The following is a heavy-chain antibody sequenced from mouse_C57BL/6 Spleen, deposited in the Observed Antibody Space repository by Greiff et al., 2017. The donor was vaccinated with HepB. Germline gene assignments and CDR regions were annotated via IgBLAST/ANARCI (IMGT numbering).Heavy chain of an antibody. CDR3: AIGFTTVVAKTHYFDY. CDR2: INPGNGGT. V-gene: IGHV1-54*01. J-gene: IGHJ2*01. Sequence: VQLQQSGAELVRPGTSVKVSCKASGYAFTNYLIEWVKQRPGQGLEWIGVINPGNGGTNYNEKFKGKATLTADKSSSTAYMQLSSLTSEDSAVYFCAIGFTTVVAKTHYFDYWGQGTTLTVSS. CDR1: GYAFTNYL. D-gene: IGHD1-1*01.